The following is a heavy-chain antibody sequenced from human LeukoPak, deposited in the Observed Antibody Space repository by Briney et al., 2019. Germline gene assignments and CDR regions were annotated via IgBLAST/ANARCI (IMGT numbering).Heavy chain of an antibody. J-gene: IGHJ5*02. CDR3: AEDHPHPIVVVTATPGS. Sequence: GGSLRLSCAASGFTFSSYAMSWVRQAPGKGLEWVSAISGSGGSTYYADSVKGRFTISRDNSKNTLYLQMNSLRAEDTAVYYCAEDHPHPIVVVTATPGSWGQGTLVTVSS. CDR2: ISGSGGST. CDR1: GFTFSSYA. D-gene: IGHD2-21*02. V-gene: IGHV3-23*01.